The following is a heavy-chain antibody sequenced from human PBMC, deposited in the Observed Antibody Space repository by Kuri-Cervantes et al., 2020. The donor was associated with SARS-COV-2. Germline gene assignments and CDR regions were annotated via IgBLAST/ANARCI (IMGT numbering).Heavy chain of an antibody. V-gene: IGHV3-72*01. J-gene: IGHJ4*02. D-gene: IGHD6-19*01. CDR1: GFTFSDHY. CDR3: ASAVAGLFDY. Sequence: LSLTCAASGFTFSDHYMDWVRQAPGKGLEWVGRTRNKANSYTTEYAASVKGRFTISRDDSKNSLYLQMNSLKTEDTAVYYCASAVAGLFDYWGQGTRGTGSS. CDR2: TRNKANSYTT.